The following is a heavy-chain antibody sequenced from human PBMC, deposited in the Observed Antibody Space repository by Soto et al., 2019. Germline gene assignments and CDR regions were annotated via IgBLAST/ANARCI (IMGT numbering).Heavy chain of an antibody. J-gene: IGHJ4*02. V-gene: IGHV3-23*01. CDR1: GFTFSSYG. D-gene: IGHD5-12*01. Sequence: PGGSLRLSCAASGFTFSSYGMHWVRQAPGKGLEWVSAISGSGDSTYYADSVKGRFTISRDNSKNTLYLQMNSLRAEDTAVYYCAKKVVRYSGYHDYWGQGTLVTVSS. CDR2: ISGSGDST. CDR3: AKKVVRYSGYHDY.